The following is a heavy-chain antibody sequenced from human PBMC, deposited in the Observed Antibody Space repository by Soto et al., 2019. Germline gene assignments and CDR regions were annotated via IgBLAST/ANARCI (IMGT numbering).Heavy chain of an antibody. CDR1: GLTVSDYY. CDR2: ISRRSGGII. D-gene: IGHD6-13*01. Sequence: QVQLVESGGGLVKPGVSLRLSCAASGLTVSDYYMTWIRQAPGNGLEWVSYISRRSGGIIHYSDSVKGRFTISRHNAKNSLYLQLDSLRAEDTAVYYSARLAGNSIDYWGQGTPVTVSA. J-gene: IGHJ4*02. V-gene: IGHV3-11*01. CDR3: ARLAGNSIDY.